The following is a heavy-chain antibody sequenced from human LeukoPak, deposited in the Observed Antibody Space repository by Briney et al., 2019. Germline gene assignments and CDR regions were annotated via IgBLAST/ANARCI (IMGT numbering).Heavy chain of an antibody. CDR2: IRYDGSQK. D-gene: IGHD6-13*01. CDR3: AKSYRSGWYRGVIDY. J-gene: IGHJ4*02. CDR1: GFTFGDYA. Sequence: GGSLRLSCTASGFTFGDYAMTWVRQAPGRGLEWVAFIRYDGSQKYYADSVRGRFTISRDNSKNTLYLQMNLRVDDTAVYYCAKSYRSGWYRGVIDYWGQGTLVTVSS. V-gene: IGHV3-30*02.